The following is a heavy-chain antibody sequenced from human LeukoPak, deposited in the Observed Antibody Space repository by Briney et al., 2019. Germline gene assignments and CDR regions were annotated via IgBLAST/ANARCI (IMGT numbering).Heavy chain of an antibody. Sequence: SETLSLTCTVSGGSISSFYWSWIRQPSGKGLEWSGYIYNSESTNYNPSLKSGVTISVDTSKNQFSLMLTSVTASDTAMYYCARHCSGGTCPLSFDAFDIWGQGTMVTVSS. CDR1: GGSISSFY. CDR3: ARHCSGGTCPLSFDAFDI. J-gene: IGHJ3*02. CDR2: IYNSEST. V-gene: IGHV4-59*08. D-gene: IGHD2-15*01.